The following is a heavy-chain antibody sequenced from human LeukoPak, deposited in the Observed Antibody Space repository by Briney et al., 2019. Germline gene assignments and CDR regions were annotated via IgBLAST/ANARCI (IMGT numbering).Heavy chain of an antibody. CDR1: GGSISSYY. D-gene: IGHD5-24*01. CDR3: ARLELNYYYYYMGV. J-gene: IGHJ6*03. V-gene: IGHV4-4*09. Sequence: SETLSLTCTVSGGSISSYYWSWIRQPPGKGLEWIGYIYTSGSTNYNPSLKSRVTISVDTSKNQFSLKLSSVTAADTAVYYCARLELNYYYYYMGVWGKGTTVTVSS. CDR2: IYTSGST.